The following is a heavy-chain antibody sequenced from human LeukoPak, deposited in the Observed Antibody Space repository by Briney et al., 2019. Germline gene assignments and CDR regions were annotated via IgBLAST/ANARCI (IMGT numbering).Heavy chain of an antibody. CDR2: ITPIFGTA. CDR1: GGTFTSYA. Sequence: ASVKVSCKASGGTFTSYAISWVRQAPGQGLEWMGGITPIFGTANYAQKFQGRVTITADKSTSTAYMELSSLRSEDTAVYYCARWRRGGWSLDYWGQGTLVTVSS. CDR3: ARWRRGGWSLDY. V-gene: IGHV1-69*06. J-gene: IGHJ4*02. D-gene: IGHD6-19*01.